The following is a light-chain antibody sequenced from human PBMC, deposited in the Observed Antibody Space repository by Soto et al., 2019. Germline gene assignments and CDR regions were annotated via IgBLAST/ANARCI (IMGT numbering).Light chain of an antibody. J-gene: IGLJ1*01. CDR2: EVV. CDR3: SSYTTDISPYV. V-gene: IGLV2-14*01. CDR1: NVGEYDY. Sequence: QSALTQPPSASGSPGQSVTISCTGSNVGEYDYVSWYQQHPGKAPKLIIYEVVNRPSGVSNRFSGSKSGNTASLTISGLQAEDEADYYCSSYTTDISPYVFGTGTKLTVL.